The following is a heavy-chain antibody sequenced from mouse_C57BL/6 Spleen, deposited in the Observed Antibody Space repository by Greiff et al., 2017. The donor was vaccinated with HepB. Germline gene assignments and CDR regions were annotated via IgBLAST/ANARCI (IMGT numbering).Heavy chain of an antibody. J-gene: IGHJ1*03. D-gene: IGHD2-3*01. V-gene: IGHV1-81*01. CDR2: IYPRSGNT. Sequence: QVQLKESGAELARPGASVKLSCKASGYTFTSYGISWVKQRTGQGLEWIGEIYPRSGNTYYNEKFKGKATLTADKSSSTAYMELRSLTSEDSAVYFCARFGGYYEYFDVWGTGTTVTVSS. CDR1: GYTFTSYG. CDR3: ARFGGYYEYFDV.